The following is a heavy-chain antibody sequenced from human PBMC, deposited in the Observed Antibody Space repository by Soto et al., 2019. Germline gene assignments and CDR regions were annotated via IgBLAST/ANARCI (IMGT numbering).Heavy chain of an antibody. CDR3: ATDSSSWYGPGAGWCDP. Sequence: PSETLSLTCTVSGGSISSSSYYWGWIRQPPGKGLEWIGSIYYSGSTYYNPSLKSRVTISVDTSKNQFSLKLSSVSAADTAVYYCATDSSSWYGPGAGWCDPGGEGTLVTV. CDR2: IYYSGST. D-gene: IGHD6-13*01. CDR1: GGSISSSSYY. J-gene: IGHJ5*02. V-gene: IGHV4-39*01.